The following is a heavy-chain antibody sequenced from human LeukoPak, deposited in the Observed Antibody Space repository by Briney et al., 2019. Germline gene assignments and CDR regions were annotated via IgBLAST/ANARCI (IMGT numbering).Heavy chain of an antibody. V-gene: IGHV4-31*03. CDR1: ADSLSSGGHY. CDR2: IHHSGSS. D-gene: IGHD6-25*01. J-gene: IGHJ4*02. CDR3: ARGGNRLGGFYFDY. Sequence: SETLSLTCTVSADSLSSGGHYWAWIRQLPGKGLESIGFIHHSGSSRHNPSLKDRVAISVDASRKQFALRLSSVTAADTAIYYCARGGNRLGGFYFDYWGQGIQVIVSS.